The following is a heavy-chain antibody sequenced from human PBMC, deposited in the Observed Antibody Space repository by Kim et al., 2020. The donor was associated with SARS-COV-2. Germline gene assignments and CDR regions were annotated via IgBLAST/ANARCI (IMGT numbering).Heavy chain of an antibody. V-gene: IGHV4-39*07. D-gene: IGHD1-26*01. J-gene: IGHJ4*01. CDR3: ASSPYSGSYYWVFDY. Sequence: SETLSLTCTVSGGSISSSSYYWGWIRQPPGKGLEWIGSIYYSGSTYYNPSLKSRVTISVDTSKNQFSLKLSSVTTADTAVYYCASSPYSGSYYWVFDYWG. CDR2: IYYSGST. CDR1: GGSISSSSYY.